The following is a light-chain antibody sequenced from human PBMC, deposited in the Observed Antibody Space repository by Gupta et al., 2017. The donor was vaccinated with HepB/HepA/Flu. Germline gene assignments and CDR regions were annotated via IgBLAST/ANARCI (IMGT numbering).Light chain of an antibody. Sequence: DVVLTQSPLSLPVTLGQPASLSCRSSQSLVYSDGNTYCDWFHQRPGQSPRRLLYKVSTRDSGVPDRFSGSGSGTDFTLNITKVEAEDIGIYYCMQHTHWPRTFGQGTKVEVK. CDR3: MQHTHWPRT. CDR2: KVS. CDR1: QSLVYSDGNTY. J-gene: IGKJ1*01. V-gene: IGKV2-30*01.